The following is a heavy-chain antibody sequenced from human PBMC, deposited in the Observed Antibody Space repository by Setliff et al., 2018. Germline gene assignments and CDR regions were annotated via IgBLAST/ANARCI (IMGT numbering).Heavy chain of an antibody. CDR3: ATGSPLRYFDWSPGGY. CDR2: ISAYNGET. Sequence: ASVKVSCKASGYTFTSYGISWVRQAPGQGLEWMGWISAYNGETIYAQKFQGRVTMTEDTSTDTAYMELSSLRSEDTAVYYCATGSPLRYFDWSPGGYWGQGTLVTVSS. CDR1: GYTFTSYG. V-gene: IGHV1-18*01. D-gene: IGHD3-9*01. J-gene: IGHJ4*02.